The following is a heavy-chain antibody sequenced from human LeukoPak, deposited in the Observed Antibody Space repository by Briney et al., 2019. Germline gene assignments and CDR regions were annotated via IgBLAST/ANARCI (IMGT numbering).Heavy chain of an antibody. CDR2: ISSSSNYI. V-gene: IGHV3-21*01. D-gene: IGHD1-14*01. CDR1: GFTFSSYS. CDR3: ARSGIRGYYFDY. Sequence: PGGSLRLSCAASGFTFSSYSMNWVRQAPGKGLEWVSSISSSSNYIYYADSVKGRFTISRDNAKNSLYLRMNSLRAEDTAVYYCARSGIRGYYFDYWGQGTLVTVSS. J-gene: IGHJ4*02.